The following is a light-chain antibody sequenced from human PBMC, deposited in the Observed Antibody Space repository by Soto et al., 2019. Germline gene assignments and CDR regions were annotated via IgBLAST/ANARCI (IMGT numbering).Light chain of an antibody. CDR2: EVT. V-gene: IGLV2-14*01. CDR3: ETWDSDTLV. Sequence: QSALTQPASVSGSPGQSITISCTGTSSDFGAYNSVSWYQQHPGEAPKLLIYEVTNRPSGVSNRFSGSKSGNTASLAISGLQAEDEADYYCETWDSDTLVFGGGTKLTVL. CDR1: SSDFGAYNS. J-gene: IGLJ3*02.